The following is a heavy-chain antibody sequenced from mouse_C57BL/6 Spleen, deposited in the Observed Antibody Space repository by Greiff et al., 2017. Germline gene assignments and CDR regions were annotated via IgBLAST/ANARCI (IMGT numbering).Heavy chain of an antibody. V-gene: IGHV1-69*01. J-gene: IGHJ2*01. CDR2: IDPSDSYT. D-gene: IGHD1-1*01. CDR1: GYTFTSYW. Sequence: QVQLQQPGAELVMPGALVKLSCKASGYTFTSYWMHWVKQRPGQGLEWIGEIDPSDSYTNYNQKFKGKSTLTVDKSSSTAYMQLSSLTSEDSAVYYCARLGGSSYFDYWGQGTTLTVSS. CDR3: ARLGGSSYFDY.